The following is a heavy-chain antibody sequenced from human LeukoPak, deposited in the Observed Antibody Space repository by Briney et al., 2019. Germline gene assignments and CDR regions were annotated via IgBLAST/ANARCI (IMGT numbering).Heavy chain of an antibody. J-gene: IGHJ3*02. CDR3: ATAVI. Sequence: GGSLRLSCEASGFTFSSYEMNWFRQAPGKGLEWVSYVSKSGGTMKNADSVKGRFTVSRDNAKNSLYLQMNSLTAEDTAVYYCATAVIRGRGTVVTVSS. CDR2: VSKSGGTM. CDR1: GFTFSSYE. V-gene: IGHV3-48*03.